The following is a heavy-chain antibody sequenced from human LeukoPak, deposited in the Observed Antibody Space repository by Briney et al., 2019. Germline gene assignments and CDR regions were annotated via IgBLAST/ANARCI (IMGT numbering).Heavy chain of an antibody. CDR2: ISHSGST. J-gene: IGHJ6*03. CDR1: GDSISNPYY. Sequence: PSETLSLTCTVSGDSISNPYYWGWIRQPPGKGLEWIGSISHSGSTFYTPSLKSRVTISLDTSKNQFSLKLNSVTAADTAVYHCARDTWKDYYYYFMDVWGKGTTVTVSS. V-gene: IGHV4-38-2*02. CDR3: ARDTWKDYYYYFMDV. D-gene: IGHD1-1*01.